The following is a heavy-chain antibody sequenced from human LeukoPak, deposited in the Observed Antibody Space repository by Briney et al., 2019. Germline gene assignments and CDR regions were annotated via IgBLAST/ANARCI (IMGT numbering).Heavy chain of an antibody. CDR1: GFTFSSYG. J-gene: IGHJ4*02. CDR2: ISYDGSNK. D-gene: IGHD3-22*01. V-gene: IGHV3-30*18. Sequence: GSLRLSCAASGFTFSSYGMHWVRQAPGKGLEWVAVISYDGSNKYYADSVKGRFTISRDNSKNTLYLQMNSLRAEDTAVYYCAEPTKRYGDRTYYYDSSGYKGYWGQGTLVTVSS. CDR3: AEPTKRYGDRTYYYDSSGYKGY.